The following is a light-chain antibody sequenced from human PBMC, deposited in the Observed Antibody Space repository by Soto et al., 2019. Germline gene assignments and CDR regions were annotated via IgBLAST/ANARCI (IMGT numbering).Light chain of an antibody. CDR1: QSVSSY. V-gene: IGKV3-11*01. CDR2: GAS. J-gene: IGKJ2*01. CDR3: QQRSNWPPT. Sequence: EIVLTQSPATLSLSPGERATLSCRASQSVSSYLAWYQQKPGQAPRLLIYGASNRATDIPARCSGSGSGTDFTLTISSLEPEDFAVYFWQQRSNWPPTFGQGTKLEIK.